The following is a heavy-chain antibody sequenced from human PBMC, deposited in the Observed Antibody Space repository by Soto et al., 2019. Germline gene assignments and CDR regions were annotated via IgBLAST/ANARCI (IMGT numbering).Heavy chain of an antibody. Sequence: SETLSLTCAVSGGSISSGGYSWSWIRQPPGKGLEWIGYIYHSGSTYYNPSLKSRVTISVDRSKNQFSLKLSSVTAADTAVYYCASAYCGGDCYATYRSYYYYGMDVWGQGTTVTV. CDR2: IYHSGST. J-gene: IGHJ6*02. D-gene: IGHD2-21*02. CDR1: GGSISSGGYS. CDR3: ASAYCGGDCYATYRSYYYYGMDV. V-gene: IGHV4-30-2*01.